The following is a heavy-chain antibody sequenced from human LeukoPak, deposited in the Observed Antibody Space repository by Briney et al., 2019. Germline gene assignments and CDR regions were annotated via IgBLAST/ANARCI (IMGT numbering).Heavy chain of an antibody. CDR1: GGSISSGDYY. CDR3: ARTEYGDYPLTPPPYFDY. V-gene: IGHV4-30-4*01. J-gene: IGHJ4*02. D-gene: IGHD4-17*01. CDR2: IYYSGST. Sequence: MASETLSLTCTVSGGSISSGDYYWSWIRQPPGKDLEWIGYIYYSGSTYYNPSLKSRVTISVDTSKNQFSLKLSSVTAADTAVYYCARTEYGDYPLTPPPYFDYWGQGTLVTVSS.